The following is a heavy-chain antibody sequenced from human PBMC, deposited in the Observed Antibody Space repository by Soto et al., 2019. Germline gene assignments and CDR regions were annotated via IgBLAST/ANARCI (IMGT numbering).Heavy chain of an antibody. CDR1: GFTLSSYA. J-gene: IGHJ6*02. CDR3: AKDSQSVSVSAARVYGMDV. Sequence: EGSLRLSCAGSGFTLSSYAMTWVRQAPGKGLEWVSTLSDSGGHTYYADSVKGRFTISRDNPKNTLYLQMNSLRAEDTAVYYCAKDSQSVSVSAARVYGMDVWGQGTTVTVSS. V-gene: IGHV3-23*01. D-gene: IGHD2-2*01. CDR2: LSDSGGHT.